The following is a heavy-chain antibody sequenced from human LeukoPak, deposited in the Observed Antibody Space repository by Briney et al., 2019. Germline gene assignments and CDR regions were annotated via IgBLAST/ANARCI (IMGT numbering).Heavy chain of an antibody. CDR3: ARDSEVVAQH. D-gene: IGHD2-15*01. J-gene: IGHJ1*01. V-gene: IGHV1-69*04. Sequence: SVKVSCKASGGTFSSYAISWVRQAPGQGLEWMGRIIPILGIANYAQKFQGRVTITADKSTSTAYLELSSLRSEDTAVYYCARDSEVVAQHWGQGTLVTVSS. CDR2: IIPILGIA. CDR1: GGTFSSYA.